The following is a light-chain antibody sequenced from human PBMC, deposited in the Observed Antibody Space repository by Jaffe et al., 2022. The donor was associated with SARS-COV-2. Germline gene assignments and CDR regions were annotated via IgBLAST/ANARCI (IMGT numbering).Light chain of an antibody. Sequence: DIQMTQSPSSLSASVGDRVTITCRASQSVSSFLNWYQQKPGKAPKLLIYTASNLQSGVPSRFSGSGSGTDFTLTISSLQPEDFATYFCQQSYSAPLLTFGGGTKVEI. CDR3: QQSYSAPLLT. CDR1: QSVSSF. CDR2: TAS. V-gene: IGKV1-39*01. J-gene: IGKJ4*01.